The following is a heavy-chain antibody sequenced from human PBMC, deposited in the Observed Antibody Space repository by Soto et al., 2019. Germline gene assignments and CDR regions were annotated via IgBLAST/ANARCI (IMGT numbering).Heavy chain of an antibody. D-gene: IGHD4-4*01. V-gene: IGHV3-30-3*02. Sequence: PGGSLRLSCAASGFTFSSYAMHWVRQAPGKGLEWVAVISYDGSNKYYADSVKGRFTISRDNSKNTLYLQMNSLRAEDTAVYYCAKCLYDYSNWFDPWGQGTLVTVSA. J-gene: IGHJ5*02. CDR1: GFTFSSYA. CDR2: ISYDGSNK. CDR3: AKCLYDYSNWFDP.